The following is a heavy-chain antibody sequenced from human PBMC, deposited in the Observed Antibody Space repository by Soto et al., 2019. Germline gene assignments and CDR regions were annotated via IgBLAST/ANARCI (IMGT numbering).Heavy chain of an antibody. CDR2: INHSGST. J-gene: IGHJ4*02. V-gene: IGHV4-34*01. CDR3: ARLGVAGRPHRY. CDR1: GGSFSGYY. Sequence: QVQLQQWGAGLLKPSETLSLTCAVYGGSFSGYYWSWIRQPPGKGLEWIGEINHSGSTNYNPSLKSRVTISVDTSKNQFSLKLSSVTVADTAVYYCARLGVAGRPHRYWGQGTLVTVSS. D-gene: IGHD6-19*01.